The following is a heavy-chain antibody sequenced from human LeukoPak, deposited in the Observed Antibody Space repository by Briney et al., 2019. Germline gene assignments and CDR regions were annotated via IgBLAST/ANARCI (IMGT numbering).Heavy chain of an antibody. CDR3: ATTVPAPSEYFQH. V-gene: IGHV1-24*01. CDR1: GYTLTELS. Sequence: ASVKVSCKVSGYTLTELSMHWVRQAPGKGLEWMGGFDPEDGETIYAQKFQGRVTMTEYTSTDTAYMKLSSLRSEATAVYYCATTVPAPSEYFQHWGQGTLVTDSS. J-gene: IGHJ1*01. CDR2: FDPEDGET. D-gene: IGHD4-11*01.